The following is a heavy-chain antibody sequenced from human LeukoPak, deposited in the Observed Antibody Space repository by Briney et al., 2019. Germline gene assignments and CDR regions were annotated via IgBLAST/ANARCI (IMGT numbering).Heavy chain of an antibody. V-gene: IGHV1-3*01. CDR1: GYTFTSYS. J-gene: IGHJ3*02. Sequence: ASVKVSCKASGYTFTSYSMHWVRQAPGQRLEWMGWINAGNGNTKYSQKFQGRVTITRDTSASTAYMELSSLRSEDTAVYYCARQSQFDAFDIWGQGTMVTVSS. D-gene: IGHD5-24*01. CDR2: INAGNGNT. CDR3: ARQSQFDAFDI.